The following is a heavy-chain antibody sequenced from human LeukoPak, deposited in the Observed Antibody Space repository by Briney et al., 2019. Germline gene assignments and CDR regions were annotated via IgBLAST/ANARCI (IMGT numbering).Heavy chain of an antibody. CDR2: IIPIFGTA. CDR1: EGTFSSYA. D-gene: IGHD3-16*02. J-gene: IGHJ4*02. CDR3: AMGDYVWGSYRRHFDY. Sequence: ASVKLSCKASEGTFSSYAISWVRQAPGQGLEWMGGIIPIFGTANYAQKFQGRVTITADKSTSTAYMELSSLRSEDTAVYYCAMGDYVWGSYRRHFDYWGQGTLVTVSS. V-gene: IGHV1-69*06.